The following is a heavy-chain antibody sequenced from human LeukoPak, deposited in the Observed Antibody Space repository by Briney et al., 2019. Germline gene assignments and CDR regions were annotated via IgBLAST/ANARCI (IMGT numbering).Heavy chain of an antibody. D-gene: IGHD5-24*01. CDR1: GYTFTGYY. CDR3: ARGEMWAADY. Sequence: ASVKVSCKASGYTFTGYYMYWVRHAHGQGLELMGWINPNSGGTNYAQKFQGRVSMTRDTSISTAYMELSRLRSDDTAVYYCARGEMWAADYWGQGTLVTVSS. V-gene: IGHV1-2*02. CDR2: INPNSGGT. J-gene: IGHJ4*02.